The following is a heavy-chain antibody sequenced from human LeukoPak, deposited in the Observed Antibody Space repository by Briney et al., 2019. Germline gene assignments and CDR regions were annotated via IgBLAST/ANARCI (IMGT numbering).Heavy chain of an antibody. CDR1: GGSTSSYY. J-gene: IGHJ5*02. V-gene: IGHV4-59*01. D-gene: IGHD6-19*01. CDR3: ARDQVAVAGFTWFDP. CDR2: IYYSGST. Sequence: SETLSLTCTVSGGSTSSYYWSWIRQPPGKGLEWIGYIYYSGSTNYNPSLKSRVTISVDTSKNQFSLKLSSVTAADTAVYYCARDQVAVAGFTWFDPWGQGTLVTVSS.